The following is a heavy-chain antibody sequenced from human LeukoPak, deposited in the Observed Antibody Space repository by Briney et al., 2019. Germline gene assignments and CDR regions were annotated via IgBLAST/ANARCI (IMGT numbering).Heavy chain of an antibody. Sequence: SETLSLTCAVTGGSISSSNWWSWVRQPPGKGLEWMGEIYHSGSTNYNPSLKSRVTISVDKSKNQFSLKLSSVTAADTAVYYCARRPTKDWFDPWGQGTLVTVSS. V-gene: IGHV4-4*02. CDR3: ARRPTKDWFDP. CDR1: GGSISSSNW. J-gene: IGHJ5*02. CDR2: IYHSGST.